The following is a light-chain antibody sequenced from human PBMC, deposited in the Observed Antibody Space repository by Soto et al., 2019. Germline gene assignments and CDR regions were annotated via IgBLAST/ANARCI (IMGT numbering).Light chain of an antibody. V-gene: IGKV1-5*03. CDR2: KAS. CDR1: QSISSW. J-gene: IGKJ1*01. Sequence: IQLAQSPATLSAAVRDIVTITWRASQSISSWLAWYQQKPGKAPKLLIYKASSLESGVPSRFSGSGSGTEFTLTISSLQPDDFAAYYCQQYNSYSQTFGQGTKVDIK. CDR3: QQYNSYSQT.